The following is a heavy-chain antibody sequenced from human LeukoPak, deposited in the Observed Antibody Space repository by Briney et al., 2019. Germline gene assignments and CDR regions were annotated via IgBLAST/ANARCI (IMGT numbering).Heavy chain of an antibody. D-gene: IGHD2-2*01. CDR2: ISYDGSNK. Sequence: GGSLRVSCAATGVTFSGYAMCWVRQAPGKGLEWVAVISYDGSNKYYADSVKGRFTISRDNSKNTLYLQMNSLRAVDTAVYYCAREDQLLLDYWGQGTLVTVSS. J-gene: IGHJ4*02. V-gene: IGHV3-30*04. CDR3: AREDQLLLDY. CDR1: GVTFSGYA.